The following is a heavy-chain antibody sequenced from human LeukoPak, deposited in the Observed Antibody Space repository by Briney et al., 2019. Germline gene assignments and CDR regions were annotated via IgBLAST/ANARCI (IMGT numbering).Heavy chain of an antibody. Sequence: PGGSLRLSCAASGFTFSDYYMSWIRQAPGKGLEGVSYISSSGSTINYADSVKGRFTISRDSAKKSLFLQMNSLRAEDTAVYYCARVGSSGYPIDYWGQGTLVTVSS. CDR3: ARVGSSGYPIDY. V-gene: IGHV3-11*01. D-gene: IGHD6-19*01. CDR2: ISSSGSTI. J-gene: IGHJ4*02. CDR1: GFTFSDYY.